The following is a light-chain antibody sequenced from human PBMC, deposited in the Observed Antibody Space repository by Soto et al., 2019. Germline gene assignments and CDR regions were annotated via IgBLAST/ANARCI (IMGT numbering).Light chain of an antibody. V-gene: IGKV1-39*01. CDR2: AAS. CDR1: QSISVH. J-gene: IGKJ2*01. Sequence: DIQMTQSPSSLSASVGDTVTITCRASQSISVHLNWYQQKPGKVPKLLIYAASNLQSGVPSSFSGSGSETDFPPTISSLQPEDFATYYCQQSYITPYTFGQGTKLQIK. CDR3: QQSYITPYT.